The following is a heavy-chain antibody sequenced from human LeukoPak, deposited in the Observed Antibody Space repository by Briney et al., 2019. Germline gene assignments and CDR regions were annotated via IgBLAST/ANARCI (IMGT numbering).Heavy chain of an antibody. CDR2: ISGRSDNT. Sequence: GGSLRLSCAASGFIFSNYAMYWVRQAPGKGLEWVSAISGRSDNTYYADSVKGRFTLSRDSSKNTLYLQMNSLRADDTAVYYCARWGDYDVLTGYYVSDFWGQGTLVTVSS. CDR3: ARWGDYDVLTGYYVSDF. J-gene: IGHJ4*02. D-gene: IGHD3-9*01. CDR1: GFIFSNYA. V-gene: IGHV3-23*01.